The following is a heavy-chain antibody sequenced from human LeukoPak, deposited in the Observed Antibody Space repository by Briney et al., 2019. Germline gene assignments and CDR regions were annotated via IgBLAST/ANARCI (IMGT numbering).Heavy chain of an antibody. J-gene: IGHJ6*02. Sequence: SETLSLTCTVSGGSISSYYWSWIRQPPGKGLEWIGRFYTSGIANYNPSLKSRVTMSVDTSKNQFSLKVTSVTAADTAIYYCARDYGVWFGDHCYYNGMDVWGQGISVTVSS. D-gene: IGHD3-10*01. V-gene: IGHV4-4*07. CDR3: ARDYGVWFGDHCYYNGMDV. CDR1: GGSISSYY. CDR2: FYTSGIA.